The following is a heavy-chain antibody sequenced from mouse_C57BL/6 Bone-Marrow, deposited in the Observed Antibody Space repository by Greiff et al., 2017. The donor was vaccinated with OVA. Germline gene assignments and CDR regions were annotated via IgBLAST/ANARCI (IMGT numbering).Heavy chain of an antibody. Sequence: VKLMESGAELVKPGASVKLSCKASGYTFTEYTIHWVKQRSGQGLEWIGWFYPGSGSIKYNEKFKDKATLTADKSSSTVYMELSRLTSEDSAVYFCARHEDYYGNFAYWGQGTLVTVSA. V-gene: IGHV1-62-2*01. CDR2: FYPGSGSI. J-gene: IGHJ3*01. CDR3: ARHEDYYGNFAY. CDR1: GYTFTEYT. D-gene: IGHD2-1*01.